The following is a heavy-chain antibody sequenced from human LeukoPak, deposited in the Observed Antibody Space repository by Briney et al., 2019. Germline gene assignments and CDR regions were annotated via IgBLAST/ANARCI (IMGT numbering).Heavy chain of an antibody. Sequence: ASVKVSCKASGYTFTGYYMHWVRQAPGQGLEWMGWINPNSGGTNYAQKFQGRATMTRDTSISTAYMELSRLRSDDTAVYYCARDASVYYGSGSYFDYWGQGTLVTVSS. CDR1: GYTFTGYY. CDR2: INPNSGGT. CDR3: ARDASVYYGSGSYFDY. V-gene: IGHV1-2*02. D-gene: IGHD3-10*01. J-gene: IGHJ4*02.